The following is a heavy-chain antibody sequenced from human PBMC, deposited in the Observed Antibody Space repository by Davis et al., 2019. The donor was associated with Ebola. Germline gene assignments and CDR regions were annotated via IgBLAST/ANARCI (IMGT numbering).Heavy chain of an antibody. V-gene: IGHV4-34*01. CDR1: GGSFSGYS. D-gene: IGHD3-10*01. CDR3: ARAVGRGAWFDP. Sequence: SETLSLTCAVYGGSFSGYSWSWIRQPPGKGLEWIGEINHSGSTNYNPSLKSRVTISVDTSKNQFSLKLSSVTAADTAVYYCARAVGRGAWFDPWGQGTLVTVSS. J-gene: IGHJ5*02. CDR2: INHSGST.